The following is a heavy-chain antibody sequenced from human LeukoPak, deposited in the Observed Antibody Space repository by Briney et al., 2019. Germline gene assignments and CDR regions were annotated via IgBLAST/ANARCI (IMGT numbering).Heavy chain of an antibody. CDR1: GGTFSSYA. Sequence: ASVKVSCKASGGTFSSYAISWVRQAPGQGLEWMGWISAYNGNTNYAQKLQGRVTMTTDTSTSTDYMELRSLRSDDTAVYYCARSMELPPTPGLGYWGQGTLVTVSS. J-gene: IGHJ4*02. D-gene: IGHD4/OR15-4a*01. CDR2: ISAYNGNT. CDR3: ARSMELPPTPGLGY. V-gene: IGHV1-18*01.